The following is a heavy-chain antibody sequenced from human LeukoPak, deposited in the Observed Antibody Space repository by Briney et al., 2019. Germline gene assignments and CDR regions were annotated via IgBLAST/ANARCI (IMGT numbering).Heavy chain of an antibody. CDR1: GGSISSSSYY. Sequence: SETLSLTCTVSGGSISSSSYYWGWIRQPPGKGLEWIGSIYYSGSTYYNPSLKSRVTMSVDTSKKQFSLRLSSVTAADTAVYYCARTPIYYFDNSGYYNWGQGTLVTVSS. CDR2: IYYSGST. V-gene: IGHV4-39*07. J-gene: IGHJ4*02. D-gene: IGHD3-22*01. CDR3: ARTPIYYFDNSGYYN.